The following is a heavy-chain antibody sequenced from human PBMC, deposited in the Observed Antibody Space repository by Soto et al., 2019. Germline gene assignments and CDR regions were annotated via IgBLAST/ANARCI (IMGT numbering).Heavy chain of an antibody. CDR3: AHRQRTVYFDY. D-gene: IGHD4-17*01. V-gene: IGHV2-5*02. J-gene: IGHJ4*02. Sequence: ITLKESGPTLVKPTQTLTLTCTFSGFSLSTSGVGVGWIRQPPGKALEWLALTYWDDDKRYSPSLKSRLTLTKDTSKNQLVLTMTNIDPVDTATYYFAHRQRTVYFDYWGQGTLVTVSS. CDR1: GFSLSTSGVG. CDR2: TYWDDDK.